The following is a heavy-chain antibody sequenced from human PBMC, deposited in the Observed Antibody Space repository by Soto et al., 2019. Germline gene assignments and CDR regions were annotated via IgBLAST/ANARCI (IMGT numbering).Heavy chain of an antibody. Sequence: EVQVVESGGGLVKPEGSLRLSCVFSGFTFSTYTMNWVRQAPGKGLEWVSSINSRSNYVYYADSVKGRFTISRDNAKNSLYLQMNRLRAEDTAIYYCAREDGVVGSSSAFDHWGLGTLVTVSS. V-gene: IGHV3-21*01. CDR2: INSRSNYV. CDR3: AREDGVVGSSSAFDH. J-gene: IGHJ4*02. D-gene: IGHD1-26*01. CDR1: GFTFSTYT.